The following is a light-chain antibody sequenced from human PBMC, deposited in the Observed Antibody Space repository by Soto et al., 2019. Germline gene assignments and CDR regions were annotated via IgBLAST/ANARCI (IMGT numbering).Light chain of an antibody. V-gene: IGKV3-20*01. Sequence: EIVLTQSPATRSLSPGERATLSCRASQSLSKNSLAWYQHKPGQAPRLLIHDASNRATGIPDRFSGSGSGTDFTLTISSLEPEDSAVYYCQQCVTAPLTFGPGTKVEI. CDR1: QSLSKNS. CDR2: DAS. CDR3: QQCVTAPLT. J-gene: IGKJ1*01.